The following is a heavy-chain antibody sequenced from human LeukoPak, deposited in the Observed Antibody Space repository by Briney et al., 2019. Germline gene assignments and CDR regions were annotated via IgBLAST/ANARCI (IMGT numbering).Heavy chain of an antibody. CDR3: ARERGDTFIRAAAGYYYYYGMDV. CDR1: GYTFTSYD. D-gene: IGHD6-13*01. V-gene: IGHV1-8*01. CDR2: MNPDSDNT. J-gene: IGHJ6*02. Sequence: ASVKVSCKASGYTFTSYDINWVRQATGQGLEWMGWMNPDSDNTGYARKLQGRVTMTTDTSTSTAYMELRSLRSDDTAVYYCARERGDTFIRAAAGYYYYYGMDVWGQGTTVTVSS.